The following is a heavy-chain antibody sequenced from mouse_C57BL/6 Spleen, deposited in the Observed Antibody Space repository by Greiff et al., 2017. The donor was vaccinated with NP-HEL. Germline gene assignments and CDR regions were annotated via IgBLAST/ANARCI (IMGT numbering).Heavy chain of an antibody. CDR1: GYTFTSYG. Sequence: QVQLQQSGAELARPGASVKLSCKASGYTFTSYGISWVKQRTGQGLEWIGEIYPRSGNTYYNEKFKGKATLTADKSSSTAYMELRSLTSEDSAVYFCARGTKEEFAYWGQGTLVTVSA. CDR2: IYPRSGNT. V-gene: IGHV1-81*01. CDR3: ARGTKEEFAY. D-gene: IGHD3-3*01. J-gene: IGHJ3*01.